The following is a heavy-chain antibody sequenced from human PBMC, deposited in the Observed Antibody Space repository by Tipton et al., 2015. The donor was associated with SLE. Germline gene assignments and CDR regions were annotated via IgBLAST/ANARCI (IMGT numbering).Heavy chain of an antibody. D-gene: IGHD3-16*01. CDR2: IYYSGST. CDR3: ARVGAGGFDY. CDR1: GGSISSSSYY. Sequence: TLSLTCTVSGGSISSSSYYWAWIRQPPGKGLEWIGSIYYSGSTYYNPSLKSRVTISGDTSKNQFSLKLSSVTAADTAVYYCARVGAGGFDYWGQGTLVTVSS. J-gene: IGHJ4*02. V-gene: IGHV4-39*07.